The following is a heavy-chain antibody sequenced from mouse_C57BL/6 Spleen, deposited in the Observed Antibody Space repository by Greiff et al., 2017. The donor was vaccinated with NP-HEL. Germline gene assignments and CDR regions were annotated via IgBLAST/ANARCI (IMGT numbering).Heavy chain of an antibody. Sequence: VKLQQPGAELVRPGSSVKLSCKASGYTFTSYWMHWVKQRPIQGLEWIGNIDPSDSETHYNQKFKDKATLTVDKSSSTAYMQLSSLTSEDSAVYYCAYGSPEYFDVWGTGTTVTVSS. J-gene: IGHJ1*03. D-gene: IGHD1-1*01. V-gene: IGHV1-52*01. CDR2: IDPSDSET. CDR1: GYTFTSYW. CDR3: AYGSPEYFDV.